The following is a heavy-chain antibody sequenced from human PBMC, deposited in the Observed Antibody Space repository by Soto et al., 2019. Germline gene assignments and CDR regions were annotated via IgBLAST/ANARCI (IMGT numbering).Heavy chain of an antibody. D-gene: IGHD3-10*01. V-gene: IGHV1-8*01. CDR2: MNPSSRNS. CDR3: ARGDYHGDY. J-gene: IGHJ4*02. CDR1: GYTFTTYD. Sequence: GASVPVSCKAFGYTFTTYDYNWVRQATGRGLEWMGWMNPSSRNSCSAQKLKGRITLTRDTSIDTAYMQMTSLTADDTAVYYCARGDYHGDYWGQGVLVTVSS.